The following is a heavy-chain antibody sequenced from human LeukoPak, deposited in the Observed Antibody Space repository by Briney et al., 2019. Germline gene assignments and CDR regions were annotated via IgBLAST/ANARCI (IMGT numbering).Heavy chain of an antibody. CDR1: GFTFSSYA. CDR3: AKDLGYAIFGVGIPDY. Sequence: PGGSLRLSCAASGFTFSSYAMSWVRQAPGKGLEWVSAISGSGGSTYYADSVKGRFTISRDNSKNTLYLQMNSLRAEDTAVYYCAKDLGYAIFGVGIPDYWGQGTLVTVSS. J-gene: IGHJ4*02. V-gene: IGHV3-23*01. CDR2: ISGSGGST. D-gene: IGHD3-3*01.